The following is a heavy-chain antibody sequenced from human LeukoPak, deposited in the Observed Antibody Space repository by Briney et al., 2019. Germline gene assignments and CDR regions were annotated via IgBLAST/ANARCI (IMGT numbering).Heavy chain of an antibody. Sequence: SETLSLTCAVYGGSFSGHYWSWIRQPPGKGLEWIGEINHSGSTNYNPSLKSRVTISVDTSKNQFSLKLSSVTAADTAVYYCARGLDYDSSGYIDYWGQGTLVTVSS. D-gene: IGHD3-22*01. CDR1: GGSFSGHY. J-gene: IGHJ4*02. V-gene: IGHV4-34*01. CDR3: ARGLDYDSSGYIDY. CDR2: INHSGST.